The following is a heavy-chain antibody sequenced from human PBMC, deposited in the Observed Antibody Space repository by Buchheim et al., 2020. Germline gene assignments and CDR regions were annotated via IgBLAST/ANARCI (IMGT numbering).Heavy chain of an antibody. J-gene: IGHJ6*02. CDR1: GGSFSGYY. V-gene: IGHV4-34*01. CDR2: INHSGST. D-gene: IGHD3-3*01. CDR3: ARADFWSGYPLDV. Sequence: QVQLQQWGAGLLKPSETLSLTCAVYGGSFSGYYWSWIRQPPGKGLEWIGEINHSGSTNYNPSLKSRVTISVDTAKTQFSIKLSSVTAADTAVYYCARADFWSGYPLDVWGQGTT.